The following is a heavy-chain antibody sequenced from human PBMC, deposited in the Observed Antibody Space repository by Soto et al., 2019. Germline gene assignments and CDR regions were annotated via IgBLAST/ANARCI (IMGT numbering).Heavy chain of an antibody. Sequence: QVQLVESGGGLVEPGGSLRLSCVASGFTFGDYYMSWIRQAPGKGLEYVSYISNSGTTRYYADSGTGRFTISRDNANNSLFLQLNSLRVEDTAMYYCARAREPYFSLRPVDYWGQGTLVTVSS. V-gene: IGHV3-11*01. CDR3: ARAREPYFSLRPVDY. D-gene: IGHD4-17*01. CDR1: GFTFGDYY. CDR2: ISNSGTTR. J-gene: IGHJ4*02.